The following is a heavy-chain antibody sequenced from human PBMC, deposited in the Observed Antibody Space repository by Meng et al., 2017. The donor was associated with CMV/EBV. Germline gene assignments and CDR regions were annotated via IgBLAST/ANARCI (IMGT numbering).Heavy chain of an antibody. Sequence: GESLKISCAASGFTFNTYAMNWVRQAPGKGLEWVSSLDSGYVFVYYADSVKGRFTISRDNAKNSLYLQMNSLRAEDTAVYYCARAGYPDPFDYWGQGTLVTSPQ. CDR1: GFTFNTYA. D-gene: IGHD3-16*02. CDR2: LDSGYVFV. J-gene: IGHJ4*02. CDR3: ARAGYPDPFDY. V-gene: IGHV3-21*01.